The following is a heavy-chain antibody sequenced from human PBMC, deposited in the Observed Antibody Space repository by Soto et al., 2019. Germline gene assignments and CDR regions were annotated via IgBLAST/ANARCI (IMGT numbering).Heavy chain of an antibody. CDR2: IEPRCSYV. Sequence: VESLKISCKGAGYGLDGAWIGWVRQMPGKGLGRVGVIEPRCSYVKYSPSVREQVSISTDADVNTAYLQWNSLKASDTAISYCARQIRYICDFWGQGTLVTVSS. CDR1: GYGLDGAW. J-gene: IGHJ4*02. V-gene: IGHV5-51*01. D-gene: IGHD5-18*01. CDR3: ARQIRYICDF.